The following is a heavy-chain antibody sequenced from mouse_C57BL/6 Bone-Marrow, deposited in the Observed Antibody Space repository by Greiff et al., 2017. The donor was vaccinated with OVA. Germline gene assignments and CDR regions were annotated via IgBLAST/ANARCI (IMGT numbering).Heavy chain of an antibody. J-gene: IGHJ2*01. V-gene: IGHV1-52*01. CDR2: IDPSDSET. CDR1: GYTFTSYW. Sequence: VQLKQPGAELVRPGSSVQLSCKASGYTFTSYWMHWVKQRPIPGLEWIGNIDPSDSETHYNQQFKDKATLTVDKSSSTAYMQLSSLTSEDAAVYYCARLWDYWGQGTTLTVSS. CDR3: ARLWDY. D-gene: IGHD1-1*02.